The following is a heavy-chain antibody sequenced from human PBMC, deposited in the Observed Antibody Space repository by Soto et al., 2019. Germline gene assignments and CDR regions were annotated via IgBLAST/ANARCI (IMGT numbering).Heavy chain of an antibody. J-gene: IGHJ5*02. CDR2: ISAYTDDP. V-gene: IGHV1-18*01. Sequence: ASVQVSCKASGNTFTNFGVTWVRQAPGQGLEWMGWISAYTDDPNYAQKFQGRVTMTIDTSTSTAYLDLRSLTSDDTAVYYCARVIPGAEAWFDPWGQGTLVTVSS. D-gene: IGHD2-2*01. CDR3: ARVIPGAEAWFDP. CDR1: GNTFTNFG.